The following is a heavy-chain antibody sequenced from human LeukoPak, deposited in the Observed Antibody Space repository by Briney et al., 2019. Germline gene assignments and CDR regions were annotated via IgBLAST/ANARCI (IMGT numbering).Heavy chain of an antibody. CDR1: GFTFSTNW. CDR2: IRVDGSGA. Sequence: GGSLSLSCAASGFTFSTNWMHWVRQAPGKGLVWVSHIRVDGSGATDASYVKGRFTSSRDNAKNTLYLHMNSLRAEDTAVYYGARATRIYSSGWYYSFDYWGQGTLVTVSS. J-gene: IGHJ4*02. CDR3: ARATRIYSSGWYYSFDY. D-gene: IGHD6-19*01. V-gene: IGHV3-74*01.